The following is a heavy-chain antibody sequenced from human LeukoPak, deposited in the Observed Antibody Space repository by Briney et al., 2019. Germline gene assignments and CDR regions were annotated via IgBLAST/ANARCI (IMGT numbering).Heavy chain of an antibody. CDR3: AKFRVGSGSYYNEGGDY. CDR1: GFTFSSYG. J-gene: IGHJ4*02. V-gene: IGHV3-30*18. CDR2: ISYDGSNK. D-gene: IGHD3-10*01. Sequence: PGGSLRLSCAASGFTFSSYGMHWVRQAPGKGLEWVAVISYDGSNKYYADSVKGRFTISRDNSKNTLYLQMNSLRAEDTAVYYCAKFRVGSGSYYNEGGDYWGQGTLVTVSS.